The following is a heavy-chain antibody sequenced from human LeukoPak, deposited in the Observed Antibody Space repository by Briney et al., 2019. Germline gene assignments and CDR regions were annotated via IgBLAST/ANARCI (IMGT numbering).Heavy chain of an antibody. D-gene: IGHD6-19*01. CDR3: AKDTWALLTYSSGWDY. J-gene: IGHJ4*02. Sequence: GGSLRLSCAASGFTFSSYTMNWVRQPPGKGLEWVSNIGTSSTTIYYADSVKGRFTISRDNAKNSLYLQMNSLRAEDTALYYCAKDTWALLTYSSGWDYWGQGTLVTVSS. V-gene: IGHV3-48*01. CDR2: IGTSSTTI. CDR1: GFTFSSYT.